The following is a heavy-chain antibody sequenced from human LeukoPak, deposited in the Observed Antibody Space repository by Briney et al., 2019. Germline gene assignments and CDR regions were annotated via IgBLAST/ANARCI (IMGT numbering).Heavy chain of an antibody. CDR2: IDPTSGTI. D-gene: IGHD2-21*01. Sequence: GGSLRLSCAASGFTFSSFSMNWVRQAPGKGLEWVSFIDPTSGTIYYADCVKGRFTISRDNAKNSVFLQMNSLRAEDTAVYYCARDNVVEAFDIWGQGTMVTVSS. CDR1: GFTFSSFS. CDR3: ARDNVVEAFDI. V-gene: IGHV3-48*04. J-gene: IGHJ3*02.